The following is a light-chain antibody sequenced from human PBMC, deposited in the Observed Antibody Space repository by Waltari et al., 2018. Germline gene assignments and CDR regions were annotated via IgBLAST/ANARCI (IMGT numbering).Light chain of an antibody. CDR3: CSFAGTYTWV. Sequence: SALTQPRSVSGSPGQSVTISCTGTTSDVGGYNYVSWYQHHPGKAPKLRIFDVTQRPSRVPDRFSGSKSANTASLTISGLQAEDEADYYCCSFAGTYTWVFGGGTKVTVL. J-gene: IGLJ3*02. CDR2: DVT. CDR1: TSDVGGYNY. V-gene: IGLV2-11*01.